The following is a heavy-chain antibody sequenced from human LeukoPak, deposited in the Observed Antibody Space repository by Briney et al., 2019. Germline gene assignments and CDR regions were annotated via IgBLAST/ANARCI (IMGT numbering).Heavy chain of an antibody. V-gene: IGHV3-7*01. Sequence: GGSLRLSCAASGFTFSSYWMSWVRQAPGKGLEWVANIKQDGSEKYYVDSVKGRFTISRDNAKNSLYLQMNSLRAEDTAVYYCARVEVRGVYYYYYYMDVWGKGTTVTISS. D-gene: IGHD3-10*01. CDR3: ARVEVRGVYYYYYYMDV. CDR1: GFTFSSYW. CDR2: IKQDGSEK. J-gene: IGHJ6*03.